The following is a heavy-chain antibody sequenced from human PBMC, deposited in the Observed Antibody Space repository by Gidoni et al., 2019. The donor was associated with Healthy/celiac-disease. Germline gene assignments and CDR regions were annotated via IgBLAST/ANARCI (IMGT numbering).Heavy chain of an antibody. V-gene: IGHV3-9*01. CDR1: GFTFDDYA. J-gene: IGHJ3*02. Sequence: EVQLVESGGGLVQPGRSLRLSCAASGFTFDDYALNWVRQAPGKGLDWVSGISWNSGSIGYADSVKGRFTISRDNAKNSLYLQMNSLRAEDTALYYCAKDIILGDDVWAGLVAAHGGYAFDIWGQGTMVTVSS. CDR2: ISWNSGSI. D-gene: IGHD2-15*01. CDR3: AKDIILGDDVWAGLVAAHGGYAFDI.